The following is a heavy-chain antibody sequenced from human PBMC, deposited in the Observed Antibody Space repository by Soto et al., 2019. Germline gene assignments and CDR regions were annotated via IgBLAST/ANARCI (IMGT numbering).Heavy chain of an antibody. CDR3: ARRGGGDSIFDA. V-gene: IGHV4-39*01. Sequence: SGPLSLTCTVSGGSFSSGNYYWCWIRQPPGKGLEWIGNIFYGGGSGVAYYSPSLKSRVTISVDTSKNQFSLNMRSLTAADTAVYFGARRGGGDSIFDAWGQGKLVTVYS. D-gene: IGHD4-17*01. CDR2: IFYGGGSGVA. CDR1: GGSFSSGNYY. J-gene: IGHJ1*01.